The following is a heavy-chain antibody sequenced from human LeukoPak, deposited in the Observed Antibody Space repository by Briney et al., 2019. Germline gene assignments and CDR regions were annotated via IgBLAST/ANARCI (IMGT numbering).Heavy chain of an antibody. CDR3: AREAIPLLEWLLYGWFDP. J-gene: IGHJ5*02. CDR2: INTNTGNP. Sequence: ASVKVSCKASGYTFTSYAMNWVRQAPGQGLEWMGWINTNTGNPTYAQGFTGRFVFSLDTSVSTAYLQISSLKAEDTAVYYCAREAIPLLEWLLYGWFDPWGQGTLVTASS. D-gene: IGHD3-3*01. V-gene: IGHV7-4-1*02. CDR1: GYTFTSYA.